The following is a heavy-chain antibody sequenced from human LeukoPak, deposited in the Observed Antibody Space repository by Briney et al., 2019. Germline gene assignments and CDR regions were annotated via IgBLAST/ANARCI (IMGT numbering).Heavy chain of an antibody. V-gene: IGHV3-33*01. CDR2: IWYEGSNK. CDR3: ARDRGDSTSWYVTDY. J-gene: IGHJ4*02. CDR1: GFTFSSFG. Sequence: GGSLRLSCAASGFTFSSFGMHWVRQAPGKGLEWVAVIWYEGSNKYYADSVKGRFTISRDNSKNALYLQMNSLRAEDTAVYYCARDRGDSTSWYVTDYWGRGTLVTVSS. D-gene: IGHD2-2*01.